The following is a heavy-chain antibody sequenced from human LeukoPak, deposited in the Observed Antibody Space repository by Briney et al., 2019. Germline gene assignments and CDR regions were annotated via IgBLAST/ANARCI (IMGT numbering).Heavy chain of an antibody. D-gene: IGHD1-14*01. Sequence: PSETLSLTCTVSGGSISSSSYYWGWIRQPPGKGREWIGSIYYSGSTYYNPSLKSRVTISVDTSKNQFSLKLSSVTAADTAVYYCARPARGLTGWFDLWGQGTLVTVSS. CDR2: IYYSGST. V-gene: IGHV4-39*07. J-gene: IGHJ5*02. CDR3: ARPARGLTGWFDL. CDR1: GGSISSSSYY.